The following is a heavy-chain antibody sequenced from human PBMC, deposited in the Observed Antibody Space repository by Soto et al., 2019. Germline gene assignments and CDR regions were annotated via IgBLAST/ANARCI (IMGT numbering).Heavy chain of an antibody. J-gene: IGHJ4*02. D-gene: IGHD3-16*02. V-gene: IGHV3-23*01. Sequence: PVGSLRLSCAASGFPFNTHGMAWVRQSPGKGLEWVSGISGGGDRTRYADAVKGRFTISRDNSRNTVDLQMAGLRAEDTAIYYCAKTSTYDYFWGDYRYFFDSWGQGTVVTVSS. CDR1: GFPFNTHG. CDR3: AKTSTYDYFWGDYRYFFDS. CDR2: ISGGGDRT.